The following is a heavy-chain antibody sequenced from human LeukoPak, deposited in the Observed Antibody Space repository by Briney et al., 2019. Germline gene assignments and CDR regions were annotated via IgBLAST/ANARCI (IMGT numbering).Heavy chain of an antibody. J-gene: IGHJ6*02. D-gene: IGHD3-10*01. CDR3: ARALDYYGSGSYPYGMDV. CDR1: GYSFTSYW. Sequence: LGESLKISCKGSGYSFTSYWIGWVRQMPGKGLEWMGIIYPGDSDTRYSPSFQGQVTISADKSISTAYLQWSSLKASDTATYYCARALDYYGSGSYPYGMDVWGQGTTVTVSS. CDR2: IYPGDSDT. V-gene: IGHV5-51*01.